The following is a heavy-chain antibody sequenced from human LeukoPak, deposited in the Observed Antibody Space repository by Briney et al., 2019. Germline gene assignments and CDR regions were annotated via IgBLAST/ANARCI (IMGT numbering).Heavy chain of an antibody. V-gene: IGHV3-66*01. CDR2: IYSGGST. CDR3: ARDRMVRGVIGSEGFDY. D-gene: IGHD3-10*01. Sequence: PGGSLRLSCAASGFTVSSNYMSWVRQAPGKGLEWVSVIYSGGSTYYADSVKGRFTISRDNSKNTLYLQMNSLGAEDTAAYYCARDRMVRGVIGSEGFDYWGQGTLVTVSS. J-gene: IGHJ4*02. CDR1: GFTVSSNY.